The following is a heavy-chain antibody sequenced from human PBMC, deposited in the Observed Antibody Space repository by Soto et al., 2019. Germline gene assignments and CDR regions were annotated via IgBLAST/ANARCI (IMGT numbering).Heavy chain of an antibody. CDR2: IYWDDDK. J-gene: IGHJ6*02. Sequence: QITLKESGPTLVKPTQTLTLTCTFSGFSLSTPAVSVGWIRQPPGKALEWLALIYWDDDKRYSPSLKSRLTLTKDTSKSQVVLTLTNMDPLDAGTYYCAHTPYGASIYHHGMDVWGQGTTVTVSS. V-gene: IGHV2-5*02. D-gene: IGHD4-17*01. CDR3: AHTPYGASIYHHGMDV. CDR1: GFSLSTPAVS.